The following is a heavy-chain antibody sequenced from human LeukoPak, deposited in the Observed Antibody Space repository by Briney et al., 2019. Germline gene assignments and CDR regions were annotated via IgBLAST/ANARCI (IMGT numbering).Heavy chain of an antibody. CDR2: ISSSSSYI. CDR3: ARAPPALIVDYYYGMDV. D-gene: IGHD3-22*01. CDR1: GFTFSSYS. Sequence: GGSLRLSCAASGFTFSSYSMNWVRQAPGKGLEWVSSISSSSSYIYYADSVKGRFTISRDNAKNSLYLQMNSLRAEDTAVYYCARAPPALIVDYYYGMDVWGQGTTVTVSS. J-gene: IGHJ6*02. V-gene: IGHV3-21*01.